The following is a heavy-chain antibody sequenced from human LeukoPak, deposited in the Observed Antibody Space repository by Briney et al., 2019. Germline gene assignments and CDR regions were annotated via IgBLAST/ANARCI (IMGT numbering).Heavy chain of an antibody. CDR1: GFTFSSYS. CDR3: VRDAGHIWYGRFDY. D-gene: IGHD3-10*01. J-gene: IGHJ4*02. Sequence: GGSLRLSCAASGFTFSSYSMNWVRQAPGKGLEWVSSISSASGYIYYADSLKGRFTISRDNAKNSLSLQMNSLRAEDTAVYYCVRDAGHIWYGRFDYWGQGALVTVSS. V-gene: IGHV3-21*01. CDR2: ISSASGYI.